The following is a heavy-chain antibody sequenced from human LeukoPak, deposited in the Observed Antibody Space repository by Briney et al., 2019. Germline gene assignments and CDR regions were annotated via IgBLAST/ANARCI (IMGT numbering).Heavy chain of an antibody. CDR3: ARDMDRVPHKNDAFDI. J-gene: IGHJ3*02. CDR1: GFTFSSYE. D-gene: IGHD1-14*01. V-gene: IGHV3-7*01. CDR2: IKQDGSEK. Sequence: PGGSLRLSCAASGFTFSSYEMNWVRQAPGKGLEWVANIKQDGSEKYYVDSVKGRFTISRDNAKNSLYLQMNSLRAEDTAVYYCARDMDRVPHKNDAFDIWGQGTMVTVSS.